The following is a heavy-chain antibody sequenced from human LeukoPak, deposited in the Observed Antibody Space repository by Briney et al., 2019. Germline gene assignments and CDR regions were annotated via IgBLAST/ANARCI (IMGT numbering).Heavy chain of an antibody. D-gene: IGHD1-26*01. CDR3: ARVDRGSYGYYYYMDV. CDR2: IYYSGST. J-gene: IGHJ6*03. Sequence: SETLSLTCTVSGGSISSYYWSWIRQPPGKGLEWIGYIYYSGSTNYNPSLKSRVTISVDTSKNQFSLKLSSVTAADTAVYYCARVDRGSYGYYYYMDVWGKGTTVTVSS. V-gene: IGHV4-59*01. CDR1: GGSISSYY.